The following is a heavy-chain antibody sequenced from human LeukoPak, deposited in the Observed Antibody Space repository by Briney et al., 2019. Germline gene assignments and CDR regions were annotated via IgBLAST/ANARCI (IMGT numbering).Heavy chain of an antibody. V-gene: IGHV3-23*01. Sequence: GDSLRLSCVASGFTFYVYPMTWVRQSPEKGLEWVSTIGTGGDTYYADSVKGRFTISRDDSKNTLYLQMHSLGAEDTAVYYCAKSRVVDRRGYFDYWGQGTLVTVSS. D-gene: IGHD2-15*01. CDR3: AKSRVVDRRGYFDY. CDR2: IGTGGDT. J-gene: IGHJ4*02. CDR1: GFTFYVYP.